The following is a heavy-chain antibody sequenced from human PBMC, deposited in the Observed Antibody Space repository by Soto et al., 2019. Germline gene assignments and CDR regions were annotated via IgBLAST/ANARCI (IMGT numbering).Heavy chain of an antibody. Sequence: WPRQENGKGLEGMGGIIPIFGTANYAQKFQGRVTITADESTSTAYMELSSLRSEDTAVYYCARDTGLVLVVPAASDYYFHGMDVRGQRTT. V-gene: IGHV1-69*01. CDR3: ARDTGLVLVVPAASDYYFHGMDV. CDR2: IIPIFGTA. D-gene: IGHD2-2*01. J-gene: IGHJ6*02.